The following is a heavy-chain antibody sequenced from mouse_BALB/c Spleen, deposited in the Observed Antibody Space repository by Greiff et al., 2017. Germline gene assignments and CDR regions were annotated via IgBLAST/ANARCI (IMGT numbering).Heavy chain of an antibody. CDR2: ISSGGST. D-gene: IGHD2-2*01. V-gene: IGHV5-6-5*01. CDR1: GFTFSSYA. Sequence: EVQGVESGGGLVKPGGSLKLSCAASGFTFSSYAMSWVRQTPEKRLEWVASISSGGSTYYPDSVKGRFTISRDNARNILYLQMSSLRSEDTAMYYCARWLPYFDYWGQGTTLTVSS. J-gene: IGHJ2*01. CDR3: ARWLPYFDY.